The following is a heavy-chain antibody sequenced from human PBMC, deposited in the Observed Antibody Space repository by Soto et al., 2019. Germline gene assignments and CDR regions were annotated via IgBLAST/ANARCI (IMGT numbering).Heavy chain of an antibody. CDR3: ARATLPYSSSWYDYYGMDV. CDR1: GYTFTGYY. CDR2: INPSGGST. D-gene: IGHD6-13*01. Sequence: ASVKVSCKASGYTFTGYYMHWVRQAPGQGLEWMGWINPSGGSTSYAQKFQGRVTMTRDTSTSTVYMELSSLRSEDTAVYYCARATLPYSSSWYDYYGMDVWGQGTTVTVSS. V-gene: IGHV1-46*01. J-gene: IGHJ6*02.